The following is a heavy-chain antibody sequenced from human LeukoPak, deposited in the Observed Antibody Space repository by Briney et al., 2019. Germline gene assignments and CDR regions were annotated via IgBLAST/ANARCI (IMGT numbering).Heavy chain of an antibody. V-gene: IGHV4-30-2*01. CDR3: ARGWGYGSGSYYNGFDY. D-gene: IGHD3-10*01. Sequence: TLSLTCAVSGGSISSGGYSWSWIRQPPGKGLEWIVYIYHSGSTYYNPSLKSRVTISVDRSKNQFSLKLSSVTAADTAVYYCARGWGYGSGSYYNGFDYWGQGTLVTVSS. CDR2: IYHSGST. CDR1: GGSISSGGYS. J-gene: IGHJ4*02.